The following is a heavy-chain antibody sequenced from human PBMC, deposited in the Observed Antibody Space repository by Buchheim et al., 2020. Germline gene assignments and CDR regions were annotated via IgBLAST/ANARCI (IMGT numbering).Heavy chain of an antibody. CDR1: GFTFSSYS. J-gene: IGHJ4*02. CDR3: ARDPYGSGSYYNGDY. CDR2: ISSSSSTI. V-gene: IGHV3-48*01. D-gene: IGHD3-10*01. Sequence: EVQLVESGGGLVQPGGSLRLSCAASGFTFSSYSMNWVRQAPGKGLEWVSYISSSSSTIYYADSVKGRFTISRDHAKNSLYLQMNSLRAEDTAVYYCARDPYGSGSYYNGDYWGQGTL.